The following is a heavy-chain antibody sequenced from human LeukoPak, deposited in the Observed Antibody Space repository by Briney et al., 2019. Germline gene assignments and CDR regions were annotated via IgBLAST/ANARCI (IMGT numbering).Heavy chain of an antibody. D-gene: IGHD3-3*01. Sequence: TGGSLRLSCAASGFTFSSYSMNWVRQAPGKGLEWVSSISSSSSYIYYADSVKGRFTISRDNAKNSLYLQMNSLRAEVTAVYYCARDPLPYYDFWSGYPNYFDYWGQGTLVTVSS. V-gene: IGHV3-21*01. CDR3: ARDPLPYYDFWSGYPNYFDY. J-gene: IGHJ4*02. CDR2: ISSSSSYI. CDR1: GFTFSSYS.